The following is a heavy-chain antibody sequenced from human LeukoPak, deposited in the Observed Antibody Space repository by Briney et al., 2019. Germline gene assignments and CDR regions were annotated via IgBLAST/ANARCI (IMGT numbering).Heavy chain of an antibody. D-gene: IGHD3-10*01. Sequence: GGSLRLSCAASGFTFSSYSMNWVRQAPGKGLEWVSRINSDGSSTSYADSVKGRFTISRDNAKNTLYLQMNSLRAEDTAVYYSARAEVVRGVIKGSYYYYYYMDVWGKGTTVTVSS. CDR1: GFTFSSYS. J-gene: IGHJ6*03. V-gene: IGHV3-74*01. CDR3: ARAEVVRGVIKGSYYYYYYMDV. CDR2: INSDGSST.